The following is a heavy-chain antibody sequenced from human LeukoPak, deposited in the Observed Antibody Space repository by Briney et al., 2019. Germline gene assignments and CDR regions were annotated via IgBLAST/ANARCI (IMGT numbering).Heavy chain of an antibody. CDR3: ARLSGTSGTTSRVLHY. CDR1: GFTFTTYA. J-gene: IGHJ4*02. Sequence: HGGSLRLSCAASGFTFTTYAMTWVRRAPGKGLEWVSAMSGSGDATYYADSVKGRFTISRDNSENTVYLQVSSLRAEDTAVYYCARLSGTSGTTSRVLHYWGQGALVTVSS. D-gene: IGHD1-1*01. V-gene: IGHV3-23*01. CDR2: MSGSGDAT.